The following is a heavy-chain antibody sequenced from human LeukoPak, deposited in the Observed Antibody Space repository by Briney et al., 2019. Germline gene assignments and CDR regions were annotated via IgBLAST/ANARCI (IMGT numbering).Heavy chain of an antibody. V-gene: IGHV3-30-3*01. J-gene: IGHJ5*01. D-gene: IGHD2-2*01. Sequence: PGRSLRLSCAASGFIFSNYALHWVRQAPGKGLEWVAVISYDGSYKYYADSVKGRFTISRDNSKNTLYVQMNSLRAEDTAVYYCARDLVVVPAAMLDSWGQGTLVTVSS. CDR3: ARDLVVVPAAMLDS. CDR1: GFIFSNYA. CDR2: ISYDGSYK.